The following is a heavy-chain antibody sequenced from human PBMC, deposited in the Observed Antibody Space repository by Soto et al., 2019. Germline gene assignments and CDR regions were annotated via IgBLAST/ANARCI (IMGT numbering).Heavy chain of an antibody. D-gene: IGHD2-2*01. CDR3: AKDVNCSSTSCPSDY. J-gene: IGHJ4*02. Sequence: GGSLRLSCAASGFTFSSYGMHWVRQAPGKGLEWVAVISYDGSNKYYADSVKGRFTISRDNSKNTLYLQMNSLRAEDTAVYYCAKDVNCSSTSCPSDYWGQGTLVTVSS. V-gene: IGHV3-30*18. CDR1: GFTFSSYG. CDR2: ISYDGSNK.